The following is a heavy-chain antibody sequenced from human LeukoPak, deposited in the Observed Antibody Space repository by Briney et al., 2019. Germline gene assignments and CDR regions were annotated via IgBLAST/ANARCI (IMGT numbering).Heavy chain of an antibody. D-gene: IGHD3-22*01. V-gene: IGHV1-69*04. CDR1: GYTFTSYA. Sequence: SVKVSCKASGYTFTSYAISWVRQAPGQGLEWMGRIIPILGIANYAQKFQGRVTITADKSTSTAYMELSSLRSEDTAVYYCARRSSGYYPSASAFDIWGQGTMVTVSS. J-gene: IGHJ3*02. CDR3: ARRSSGYYPSASAFDI. CDR2: IIPILGIA.